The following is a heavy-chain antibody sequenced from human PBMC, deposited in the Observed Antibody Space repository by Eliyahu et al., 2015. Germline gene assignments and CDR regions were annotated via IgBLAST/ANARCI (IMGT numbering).Heavy chain of an antibody. V-gene: IGHV1-2*06. CDR2: ISPYIGVS. CDR3: ARDGRRGHCTGTSCDGEGAEDAFDV. Sequence: QMQLVQSGAAVKKPGASVKXSCTASGXTXTXXLYPGGPPAPXQGLEWLGRISPYIGVSGYAQRFQGRVTMTRDTSISTAYMELTWLGSDDTAFYFCARDGRRGHCTGTSCDGEGAEDAFDVWGQGTLVTVSS. D-gene: IGHD2-2*01. CDR1: GXTXTXXL. J-gene: IGHJ3*01.